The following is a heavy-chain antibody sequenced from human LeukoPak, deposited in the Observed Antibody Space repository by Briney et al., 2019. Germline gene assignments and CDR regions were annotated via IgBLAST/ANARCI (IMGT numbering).Heavy chain of an antibody. V-gene: IGHV1-46*01. Sequence: ASGKVCFTASGYTFTIYYIHWVRQAPGQGLEWMGIINPSGGSTTYAQKFQGRVAMTRDTSTSRVYMEVSSLRSEDTAVYYCARTYSSSDEFDYWGQGTLVTVSS. J-gene: IGHJ4*02. CDR2: INPSGGST. CDR3: ARTYSSSDEFDY. D-gene: IGHD6-13*01. CDR1: GYTFTIYY.